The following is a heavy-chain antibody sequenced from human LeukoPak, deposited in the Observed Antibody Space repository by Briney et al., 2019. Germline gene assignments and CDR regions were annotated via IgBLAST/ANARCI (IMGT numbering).Heavy chain of an antibody. CDR3: ARDSSSWSYYYGMDV. CDR2: IWYDGSNK. J-gene: IGHJ6*02. V-gene: IGHV3-33*01. D-gene: IGHD6-13*01. Sequence: PGGSLRLSCAASGFTFSNYGMHWVRQAPGKGLEWVAVIWYDGSNKYYADSVKGRFTISRDNSKNTLYLQMNSLRAEDTAVYYCARDSSSWSYYYGMDVWGQGTTVTVSS. CDR1: GFTFSNYG.